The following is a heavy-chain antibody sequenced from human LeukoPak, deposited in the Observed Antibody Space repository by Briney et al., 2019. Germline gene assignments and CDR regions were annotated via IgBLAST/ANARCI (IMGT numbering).Heavy chain of an antibody. Sequence: SVKVSCKASGGTFSSYAISWVRQAPGQGLEWMGRIIPILGIANYAQKFQGRVTITADKSTSTAYMELSSLRSEDTAVYYCAREGGDGYNYDYWGQGTLVTVSS. CDR2: IIPILGIA. CDR1: GGTFSSYA. V-gene: IGHV1-69*04. CDR3: AREGGDGYNYDY. J-gene: IGHJ4*02. D-gene: IGHD5-24*01.